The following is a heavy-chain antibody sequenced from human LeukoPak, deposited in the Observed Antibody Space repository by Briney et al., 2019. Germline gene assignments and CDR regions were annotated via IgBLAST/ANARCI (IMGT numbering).Heavy chain of an antibody. CDR2: ISSSSSTI. Sequence: PGGSLRLSCAASGFTFSSYSMNWVRQAPGKGLEWVSYISSSSSTIYYADSVKGRFTISRDNAKNSLYLQMNSLRAEDTAVYYCARSSGYCSSTSCYGSYWYFDLWGRGTLVTVSS. D-gene: IGHD2-2*01. J-gene: IGHJ2*01. V-gene: IGHV3-48*04. CDR1: GFTFSSYS. CDR3: ARSSGYCSSTSCYGSYWYFDL.